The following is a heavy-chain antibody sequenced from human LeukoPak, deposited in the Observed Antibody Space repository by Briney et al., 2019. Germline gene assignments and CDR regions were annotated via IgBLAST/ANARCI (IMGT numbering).Heavy chain of an antibody. CDR1: GYTFTSYY. V-gene: IGHV1-46*01. CDR2: INPSGDPT. D-gene: IGHD3-3*01. Sequence: GASVKVSCKASGYTFTSYYMHWVRQAPGQGLEWVGIINPSGDPTTYAQKFQGRVTITRNTSISTAYMELSSLRSEDTAVYYCARLGGYYYYMDVWGKGTTVTVSS. J-gene: IGHJ6*03. CDR3: ARLGGYYYYMDV.